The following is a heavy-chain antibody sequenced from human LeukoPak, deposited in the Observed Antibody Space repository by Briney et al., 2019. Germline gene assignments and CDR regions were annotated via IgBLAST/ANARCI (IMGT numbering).Heavy chain of an antibody. Sequence: GASVKVSCKASGYTFTSYAMHWVRQAPGQRLEWMGWINAGNGNTKYSQEFQGRVTITRDTSASTAYMELSSLRSEDMAVYYCARSVAGPTQFDYRGQGTLVTVSS. J-gene: IGHJ4*02. V-gene: IGHV1-3*03. D-gene: IGHD6-19*01. CDR3: ARSVAGPTQFDY. CDR2: INAGNGNT. CDR1: GYTFTSYA.